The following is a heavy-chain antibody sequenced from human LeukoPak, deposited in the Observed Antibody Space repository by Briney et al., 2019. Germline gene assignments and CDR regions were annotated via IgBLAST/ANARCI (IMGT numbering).Heavy chain of an antibody. D-gene: IGHD2-2*01. Sequence: PGGSLRLSCAASGFTFSSYAMTWVRQAPGKGLEWVSAISGSGGSTYYADSVKGRFTISRDNSKNTLYLQMNSLRAEDTAVYYCARDSAWVVVPAAHSGWFDPWGQGTLVTVSS. V-gene: IGHV3-23*01. J-gene: IGHJ5*02. CDR2: ISGSGGST. CDR3: ARDSAWVVVPAAHSGWFDP. CDR1: GFTFSSYA.